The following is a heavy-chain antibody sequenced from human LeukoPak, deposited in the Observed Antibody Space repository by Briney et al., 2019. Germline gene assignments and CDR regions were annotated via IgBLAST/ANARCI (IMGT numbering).Heavy chain of an antibody. Sequence: SETLSLTCTVSGGSIRGSSYFWAWIRQPPGRGLEWIGSIYFSGSTYYNPSLKSRVTISVDTSKNQFSLKLSSVTAADTAVYYCARHSIAAAGQEAFDIWGQGTMVTVSS. CDR1: GGSIRGSSYF. CDR3: ARHSIAAAGQEAFDI. V-gene: IGHV4-39*07. CDR2: IYFSGST. J-gene: IGHJ3*02. D-gene: IGHD6-13*01.